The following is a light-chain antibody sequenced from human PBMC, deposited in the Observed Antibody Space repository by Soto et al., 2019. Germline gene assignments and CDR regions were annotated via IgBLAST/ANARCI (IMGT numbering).Light chain of an antibody. J-gene: IGLJ2*01. CDR3: SSYTSTNHVV. Sequence: QSALTQPASGSGSPGQSITISCTGTSSDVGGYNYVSWYQQHPGKAPKLVIYEVTKRPSGVSNRFSGSKSGNTASLTISGLQAEDETDYYCSSYTSTNHVVFGGGTKLTVL. V-gene: IGLV2-14*01. CDR2: EVT. CDR1: SSDVGGYNY.